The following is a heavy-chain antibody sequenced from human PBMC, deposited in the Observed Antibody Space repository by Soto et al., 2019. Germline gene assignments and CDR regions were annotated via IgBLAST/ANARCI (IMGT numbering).Heavy chain of an antibody. J-gene: IGHJ4*02. CDR1: GYTFTNYY. CDR2: INPSGGST. D-gene: IGHD7-27*01. Sequence: QVHLVQSGAEVAKPGASVKLSCKASGYTFTNYYIHWVRQAPGQGLEWMGIINPSGGSTSYSQKVLGRGTMTGDTSTSTVYMHLSGLTYDDTAVYFCARALTEFDYWGPGTLVTVSS. CDR3: ARALTEFDY. V-gene: IGHV1-46*01.